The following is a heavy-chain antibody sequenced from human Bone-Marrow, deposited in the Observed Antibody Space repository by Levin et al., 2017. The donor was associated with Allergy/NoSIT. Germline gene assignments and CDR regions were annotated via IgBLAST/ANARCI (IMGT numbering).Heavy chain of an antibody. CDR1: GFTFDDYA. J-gene: IGHJ3*02. CDR3: ARISPLSRCGSHCGVFDM. Sequence: TGGSLRLSCVASGFTFDDYAMHWVRQVPGKGLEWVSGISWNSGSIGYAGSVRGRSTISRDNAKSSLYLQMDNLRIEDTALYYCARISPLSRCGSHCGVFDMWGQGTMVTVSS. D-gene: IGHD3-16*01. V-gene: IGHV3-9*01. CDR2: ISWNSGSI.